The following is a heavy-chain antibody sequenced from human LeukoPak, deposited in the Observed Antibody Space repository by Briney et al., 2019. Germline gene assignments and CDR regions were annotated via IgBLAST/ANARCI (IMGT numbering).Heavy chain of an antibody. D-gene: IGHD2-2*01. CDR1: GGSISSSNW. J-gene: IGHJ5*02. CDR2: IYHSGST. V-gene: IGHV4-4*02. CDR3: ARASCSSTSCYAKPVGWFDP. Sequence: ETLSLTCAVSGGSISSSNWWSWVRQPPGKGLEWIGEIYHSGSTNYNPSLKSRVTMSVDKSKNQFSLKLSSVTAADTAVYYCARASCSSTSCYAKPVGWFDPWGQGTLVTVSS.